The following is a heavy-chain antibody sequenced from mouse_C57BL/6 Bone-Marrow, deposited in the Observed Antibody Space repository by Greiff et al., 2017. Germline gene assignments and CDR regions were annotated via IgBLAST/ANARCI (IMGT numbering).Heavy chain of an antibody. J-gene: IGHJ3*01. Sequence: VQGVESGPELVKPGASVKISCKASGYTFTDYYINWVKQRPGQGLEWIGWIFPGSGSTYYNEKFKGKATLTVDKSSSTAYMLLSSLTSEDSAVYFCARSIYYYGSSYDWFAYWGQGTMVTVSA. V-gene: IGHV1-75*01. D-gene: IGHD1-1*01. CDR1: GYTFTDYY. CDR3: ARSIYYYGSSYDWFAY. CDR2: IFPGSGST.